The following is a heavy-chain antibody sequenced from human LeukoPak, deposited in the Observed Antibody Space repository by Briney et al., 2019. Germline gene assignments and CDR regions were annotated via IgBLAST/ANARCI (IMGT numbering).Heavy chain of an antibody. V-gene: IGHV3-21*01. CDR1: GFTFSSYS. D-gene: IGHD3-3*01. CDR2: ISSSSTYI. CDR3: ASTSIFGVVIRYYGMDV. J-gene: IGHJ6*02. Sequence: GGSLRLSCAASGFTFSSYSMNWVRQAPGKGLEWVSSISSSSTYIYYADSVKGRFTISRDNAKNSLYLQMNSLRAEDTAVYYCASTSIFGVVIRYYGMDVWGQGTTVTVSS.